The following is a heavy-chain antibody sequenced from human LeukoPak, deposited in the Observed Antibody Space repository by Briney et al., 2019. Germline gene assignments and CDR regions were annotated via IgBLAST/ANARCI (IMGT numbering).Heavy chain of an antibody. CDR3: ARDPGYCSGGSCYPLFDY. V-gene: IGHV4-59*01. J-gene: IGHJ4*02. CDR2: IYYSGST. D-gene: IGHD2-15*01. CDR1: GGSIRSYY. Sequence: PSETLSLTCTVSGGSIRSYYWSWIRQPPGKGLEWIGYIYYSGSTNYNPSLKSRVTISVDTSKNQFSLKLSSVTAADTAVYYCARDPGYCSGGSCYPLFDYWGQGTLVTVSS.